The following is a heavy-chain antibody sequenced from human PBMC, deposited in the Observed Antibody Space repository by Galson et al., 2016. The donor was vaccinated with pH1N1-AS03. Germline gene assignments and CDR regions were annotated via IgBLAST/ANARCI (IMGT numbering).Heavy chain of an antibody. CDR1: NYSINSGYY. Sequence: LSLTCGVSNYSINSGYYWGWIRQPPGKGLEWIGSIHHGGSTYYTPSLKSRVSFSVDTSKNQFSLKLSSVTAADTAVYYCARMSAANFDYWGQGTLLTGS. CDR3: ARMSAANFDY. J-gene: IGHJ4*02. CDR2: IHHGGST. V-gene: IGHV4-38-2*01. D-gene: IGHD2-2*01.